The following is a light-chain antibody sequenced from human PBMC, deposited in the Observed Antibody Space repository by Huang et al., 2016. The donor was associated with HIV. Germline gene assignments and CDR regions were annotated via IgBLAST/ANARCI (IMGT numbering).Light chain of an antibody. J-gene: IGKJ2*01. CDR2: AAS. CDR1: QDIGNY. CDR3: QKYNSAPYT. V-gene: IGKV1-27*01. Sequence: DIQMTQSPSSLPTSVGDIVTITCRASQDIGNYLAWYQQKPGKFPQLLLDAASTLQLGVPSRFRCSGAGTDFTLTIISLQPEDVATYYCQKYNSAPYTFGQGTKLDI.